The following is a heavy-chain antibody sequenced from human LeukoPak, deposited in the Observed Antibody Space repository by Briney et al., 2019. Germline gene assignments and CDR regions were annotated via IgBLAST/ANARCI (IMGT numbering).Heavy chain of an antibody. Sequence: SETLSLTCGVYGGSYSGYYWSWIRQPPGKGLEWIGEINHRGSTNYNPSLKSRVTISVDTSKNRFSLKLTSLTAADTAVYYCARLSYYGDYGPIDYWGQGTLVTVSS. D-gene: IGHD4-17*01. V-gene: IGHV4-34*01. J-gene: IGHJ4*02. CDR1: GGSYSGYY. CDR3: ARLSYYGDYGPIDY. CDR2: INHRGST.